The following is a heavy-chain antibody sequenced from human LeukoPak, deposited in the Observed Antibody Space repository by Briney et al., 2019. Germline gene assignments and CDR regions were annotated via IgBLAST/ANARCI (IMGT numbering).Heavy chain of an antibody. J-gene: IGHJ6*03. D-gene: IGHD6-6*01. Sequence: PGGSLRLSCAASGFTFSNYAMNWVRQAPGKGLEWVSAISGSGGSTYYADSVKGRFTISRDNSKNTLYLQMNSLRAEDTAVYYCAKDASSGHYMDVWGKGTTVTVSS. CDR1: GFTFSNYA. CDR3: AKDASSGHYMDV. V-gene: IGHV3-23*01. CDR2: ISGSGGST.